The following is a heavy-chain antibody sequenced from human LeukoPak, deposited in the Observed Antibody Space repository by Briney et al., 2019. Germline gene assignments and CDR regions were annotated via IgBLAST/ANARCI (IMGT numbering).Heavy chain of an antibody. D-gene: IGHD2-2*01. CDR1: GYTFTVYY. J-gene: IGHJ4*02. CDR2: INPKSGDP. CDR3: ARANPLYCSSTTCLFDY. V-gene: IGHV1-2*02. Sequence: ASVTVSSTPSGYTFTVYYMHWVRQAPGQGVERIGWINPKSGDPNYTQNFQGRVTMTRDTSISTAHLELSRLGSDDTAVYYCARANPLYCSSTTCLFDYGGQETLVTVSS.